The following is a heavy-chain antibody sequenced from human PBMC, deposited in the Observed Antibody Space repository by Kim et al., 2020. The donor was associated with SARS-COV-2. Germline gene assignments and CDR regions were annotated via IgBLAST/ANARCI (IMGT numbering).Heavy chain of an antibody. CDR2: ISWNSGSI. V-gene: IGHV3-9*01. CDR1: GFTFDDYA. J-gene: IGHJ6*02. Sequence: SLRLSCAASGFTFDDYAMHWVRQAPGKGLEWVSGISWNSGSIGYADSVKGRFTISRDNAKNSLYLQMNSLRAEDTALYYCAKDKYPDWNYEDDYYYGMDVWGQGTTVTVSS. CDR3: AKDKYPDWNYEDDYYYGMDV. D-gene: IGHD1-7*01.